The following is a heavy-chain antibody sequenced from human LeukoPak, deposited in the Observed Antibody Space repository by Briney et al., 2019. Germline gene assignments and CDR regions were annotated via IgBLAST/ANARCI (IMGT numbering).Heavy chain of an antibody. CDR1: GGSISNYY. CDR2: LYYSGST. Sequence: SETLSLTCTVSGGSISNYYWGWIRQPPGKGLEWIGYLYYSGSTNYNPSLKSRVTMSVDTSKKQFSLKLSSVTAADTAVYYCARGNYDILTGYSGYASNWGQGTLVTVSS. J-gene: IGHJ4*02. V-gene: IGHV4-59*12. CDR3: ARGNYDILTGYSGYASN. D-gene: IGHD3-9*01.